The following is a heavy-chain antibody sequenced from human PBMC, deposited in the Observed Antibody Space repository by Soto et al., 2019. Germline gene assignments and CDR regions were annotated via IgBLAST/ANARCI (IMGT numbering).Heavy chain of an antibody. CDR2: IYHSGST. V-gene: IGHV4-4*02. CDR3: AGPGRWQNYGSAHFDY. CDR1: GGSISSSNW. J-gene: IGHJ4*02. Sequence: QVQLQESGPGLVEPSGTLSLTCAVSGGSISSSNWWSWVRQPPGKGLEWIGEIYHSGSTNYNPSLKSRVPIPVDKPKNQFSLKLSSVPAADTAVYYCAGPGRWQNYGSAHFDYWGQGTLVTVSS. D-gene: IGHD3-10*01.